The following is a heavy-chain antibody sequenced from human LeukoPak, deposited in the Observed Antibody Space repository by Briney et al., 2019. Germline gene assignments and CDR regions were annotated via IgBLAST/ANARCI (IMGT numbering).Heavy chain of an antibody. V-gene: IGHV3-23*01. J-gene: IGHJ1*01. D-gene: IGHD3-22*01. Sequence: PGGSLRLSCVGSGFTFSNYGMSWVRQAPGKGLEWVSGISDSAGSTYYADSVKGRFTISRDNSKNTVSLQMDSLRAEDTGVYYCARAPSEVGGYYPEYFRHWGQGTLVTVSS. CDR1: GFTFSNYG. CDR3: ARAPSEVGGYYPEYFRH. CDR2: ISDSAGST.